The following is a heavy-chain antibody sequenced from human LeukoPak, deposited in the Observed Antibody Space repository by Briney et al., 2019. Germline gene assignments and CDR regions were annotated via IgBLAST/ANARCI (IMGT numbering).Heavy chain of an antibody. J-gene: IGHJ4*02. Sequence: SETLSLTCTVSGDSISTYYWSWIRQPPGKGLEGIGDIYDSGSTNYNPSLKSRVTISVDTSKNQFSLKLSSVTAADTDVYYCARGTHYYDSNSYFDYWGQGTLVTVSS. CDR1: GDSISTYY. V-gene: IGHV4-59*01. CDR2: IYDSGST. D-gene: IGHD3-22*01. CDR3: ARGTHYYDSNSYFDY.